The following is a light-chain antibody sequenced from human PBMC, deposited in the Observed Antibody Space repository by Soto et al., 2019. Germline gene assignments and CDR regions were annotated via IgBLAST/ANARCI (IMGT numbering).Light chain of an antibody. CDR2: GAS. CDR1: QSVSSSY. J-gene: IGKJ1*01. Sequence: EIVLTQSPGTLSLSPGERATLSCRASQSVSSSYLAWYQQNPGQAPRLLIYGASSRATGIPDRFSGSGSGTDFTLTISSLEPEDFALYYFQQYGSPPRTFGQGTKVDIK. CDR3: QQYGSPPRT. V-gene: IGKV3-20*01.